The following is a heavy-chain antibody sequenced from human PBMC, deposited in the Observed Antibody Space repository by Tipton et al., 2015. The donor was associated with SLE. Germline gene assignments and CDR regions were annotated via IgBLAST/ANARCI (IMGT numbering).Heavy chain of an antibody. J-gene: IGHJ4*02. Sequence: QLVQSGGEVKRPGASVKVSCKASGYTFTSFGISWVRQAPGQGLEWMGWISAHNGNTNYAQNIQGRVTMTTDTSTNTAYMELRSLRSDDTAVYYCGSTYFYDSSGPYDWGQGTLVTVSS. CDR1: GYTFTSFG. V-gene: IGHV1-18*01. D-gene: IGHD3-22*01. CDR3: GSTYFYDSSGPYD. CDR2: ISAHNGNT.